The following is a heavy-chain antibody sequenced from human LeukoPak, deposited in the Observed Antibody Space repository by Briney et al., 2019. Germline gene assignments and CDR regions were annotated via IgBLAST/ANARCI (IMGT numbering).Heavy chain of an antibody. Sequence: GGSLRLSCAASGFTVTTNYMTWVRQAPGKGLEWVSIIYSGGYTDYADSVKGRFTISRDNSKNTLDLQMNSLRAEDTAVYYCARDRGARGRGLAWGQGTQVTVSS. V-gene: IGHV3-66*01. D-gene: IGHD3-10*01. J-gene: IGHJ5*02. CDR1: GFTVTTNY. CDR2: IYSGGYT. CDR3: ARDRGARGRGLA.